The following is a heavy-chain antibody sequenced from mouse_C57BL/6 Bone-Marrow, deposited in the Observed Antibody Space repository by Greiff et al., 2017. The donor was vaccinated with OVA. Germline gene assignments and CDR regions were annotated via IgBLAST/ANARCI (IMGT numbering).Heavy chain of an antibody. CDR2: IHPNSGST. D-gene: IGHD4-1*01. Sequence: QVQLQQPGAELVKPGASVKLSCKASGYTFTSYWMHWVKQRPGQGLEWIGLIHPNSGSTNYNEKFKSKATLTVDKSSSTAYMQLSSLTSEDSAVYYCAKRELGRGPFAYWGQGTLVTVSA. V-gene: IGHV1-64*01. CDR1: GYTFTSYW. J-gene: IGHJ3*01. CDR3: AKRELGRGPFAY.